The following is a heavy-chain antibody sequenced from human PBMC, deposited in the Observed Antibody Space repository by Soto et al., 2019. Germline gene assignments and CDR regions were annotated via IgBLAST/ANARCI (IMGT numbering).Heavy chain of an antibody. Sequence: LSLTCAVYGGSFSGYYWSWIRQPPGKGLEWIGEINHSGSTKYNPSLKSRVTISVDTSKNQFSLKLSSVTAADTAVYYCARGYDYGDYGGWFDPWGQGTLVTVSS. D-gene: IGHD4-17*01. CDR3: ARGYDYGDYGGWFDP. CDR2: INHSGST. J-gene: IGHJ5*02. V-gene: IGHV4-34*01. CDR1: GGSFSGYY.